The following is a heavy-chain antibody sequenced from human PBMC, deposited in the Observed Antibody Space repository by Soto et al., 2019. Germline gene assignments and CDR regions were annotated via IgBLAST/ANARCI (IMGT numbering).Heavy chain of an antibody. CDR3: AKARVRIVGANSFDY. D-gene: IGHD1-26*01. CDR1: GFTFSNYG. Sequence: PGGSLRLSCVGSGFTFSNYGMHWVRQPPCKGLEWVALISDDGDKRYYADSVRGRLIISRDNSKDTLYLQMNSLGPDDTAVYFCAKARVRIVGANSFDYWGQGT. J-gene: IGHJ4*02. V-gene: IGHV3-30*18. CDR2: ISDDGDKR.